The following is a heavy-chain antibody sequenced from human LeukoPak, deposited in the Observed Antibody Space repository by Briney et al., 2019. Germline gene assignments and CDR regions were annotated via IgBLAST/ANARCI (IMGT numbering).Heavy chain of an antibody. D-gene: IGHD3-3*01. CDR3: AHATYYDFWSGYPPFEY. Sequence: SGPTLVNPTQTLTLTCTFSGFSLSTSRVGVGWIRQPPGKALEWLALIYWNDDKRYSPSLKSRLTITKDTSKNQVVLTMTNMDPVDTATYYCAHATYYDFWSGYPPFEYWGQGTLVTVSS. CDR1: GFSLSTSRVG. V-gene: IGHV2-5*01. CDR2: IYWNDDK. J-gene: IGHJ4*02.